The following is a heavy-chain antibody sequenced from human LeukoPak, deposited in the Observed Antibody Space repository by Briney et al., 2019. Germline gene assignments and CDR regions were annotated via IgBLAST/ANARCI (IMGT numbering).Heavy chain of an antibody. V-gene: IGHV1-2*02. CDR3: ARKGSGYDSSGYYLMYYFDY. J-gene: IGHJ4*02. D-gene: IGHD3-22*01. CDR1: GYTFTGYY. CDR2: INPNSGGT. Sequence: GASVKVSCKASGYTFTGYYMHWVRQAPGQGLEWMGWINPNSGGTNYAQKFQGRVNMTRDTSISTAYMELSRLRSDDTAVYYCARKGSGYDSSGYYLMYYFDYWGQGTLVTVSS.